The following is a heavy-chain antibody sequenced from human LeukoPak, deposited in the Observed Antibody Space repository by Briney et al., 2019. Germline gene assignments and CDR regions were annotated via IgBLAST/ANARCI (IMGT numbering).Heavy chain of an antibody. D-gene: IGHD6-13*01. Sequence: SETLSLTCAVYGGSFSGYYWSWIRQPPGKGLEWIGEINHSGSTNYNPSLKSRVTISVDTSKNQFSLKLSSVTAADTAVYYCARVGYSSTREGYYFDYWGQGTLVTVSS. J-gene: IGHJ4*02. CDR3: ARVGYSSTREGYYFDY. CDR1: GGSFSGYY. CDR2: INHSGST. V-gene: IGHV4-34*01.